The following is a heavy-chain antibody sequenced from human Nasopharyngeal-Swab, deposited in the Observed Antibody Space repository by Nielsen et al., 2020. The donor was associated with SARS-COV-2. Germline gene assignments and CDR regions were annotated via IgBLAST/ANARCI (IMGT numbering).Heavy chain of an antibody. J-gene: IGHJ6*02. CDR3: ARGREGKDYYGMDV. V-gene: IGHV3-21*01. CDR2: ISSSSSDI. CDR1: GFRDYS. Sequence: GESLKISCVDSGFRDYSMNWVRQAPGKGLEWVSSISSSSSDIYYADSVKGRFTISRDNAKNSLYLQMNSLRAEDTAVYYCARGREGKDYYGMDVWGQGTTVTVSS.